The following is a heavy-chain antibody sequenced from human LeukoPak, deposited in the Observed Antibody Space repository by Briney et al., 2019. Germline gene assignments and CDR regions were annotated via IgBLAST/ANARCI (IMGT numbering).Heavy chain of an antibody. Sequence: GGSLRLSCAASGFTFSSYAMSWVRQAPGKGLEWVSAISGSGGSTYYADSVKGRFTISRDNAKNSLYLQMNSLRAEDTAVYYCAREEAAAGIMCYFDYWGQGTLVTVSS. J-gene: IGHJ4*02. CDR1: GFTFSSYA. CDR2: ISGSGGST. CDR3: AREEAAAGIMCYFDY. D-gene: IGHD6-13*01. V-gene: IGHV3-23*01.